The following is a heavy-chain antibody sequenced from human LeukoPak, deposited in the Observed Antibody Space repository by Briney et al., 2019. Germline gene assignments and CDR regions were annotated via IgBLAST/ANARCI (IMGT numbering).Heavy chain of an antibody. Sequence: HPGGSLRLSCTASGFTFSSYWMTWVRQAPGRGLEFVASINQDGSEMQYVESVRGRFTISRDNAKNSLYLQMISLTAEDTAVYYCVGNVEFWGQGTLVSVSS. CDR2: INQDGSEM. CDR3: VGNVEF. V-gene: IGHV3-7*02. J-gene: IGHJ4*02. CDR1: GFTFSSYW.